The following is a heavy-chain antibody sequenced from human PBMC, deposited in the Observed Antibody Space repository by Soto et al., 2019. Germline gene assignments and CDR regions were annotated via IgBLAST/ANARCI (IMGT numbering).Heavy chain of an antibody. V-gene: IGHV4-59*01. J-gene: IGHJ5*02. CDR3: ARDQQMGRLDP. Sequence: QVQLQESGPRLVKPSETLSLTYSVSGGSISSYYWSWIRKPPGKGLEWIGYVYYTGTTKYNPSLKSRLTISVDTSKNQFSLRLNSVTAADTAIYYCARDQQMGRLDPWGQGTLVTVSS. CDR2: VYYTGTT. CDR1: GGSISSYY. D-gene: IGHD3-10*01.